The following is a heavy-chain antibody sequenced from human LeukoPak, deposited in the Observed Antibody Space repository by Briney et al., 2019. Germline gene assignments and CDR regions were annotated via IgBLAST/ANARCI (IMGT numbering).Heavy chain of an antibody. V-gene: IGHV4-39*01. D-gene: IGHD6-19*01. CDR3: ARPRYTSGSFYDY. CDR1: GDSISRNNYY. CDR2: MYYGGGT. Sequence: SETLSLTCAVSGDSISRNNYYWGWIRQPPGKGLEWIGSMYYGGGTYYNPSLKSRGTISADTSKNQFSLKLISVTAADTAVYYCARPRYTSGSFYDYWGQGILVTVSS. J-gene: IGHJ4*02.